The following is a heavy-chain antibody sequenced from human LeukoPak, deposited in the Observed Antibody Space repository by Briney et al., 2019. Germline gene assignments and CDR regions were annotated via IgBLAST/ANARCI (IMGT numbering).Heavy chain of an antibody. J-gene: IGHJ4*02. V-gene: IGHV3-9*01. Sequence: GGSLRLSCAASGFTFDDYAMHWVRQAPGKGLEWVSGISWNSGSTGYADSVKGRFTISRDNAKNSLYLQMNSLRAEDTAVYYCARDPKNSYDSSGYYFDYWGQGTLVTVSS. D-gene: IGHD3-22*01. CDR2: ISWNSGST. CDR1: GFTFDDYA. CDR3: ARDPKNSYDSSGYYFDY.